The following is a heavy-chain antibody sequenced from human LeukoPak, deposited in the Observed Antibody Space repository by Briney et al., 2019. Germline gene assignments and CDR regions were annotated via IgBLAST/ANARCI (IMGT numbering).Heavy chain of an antibody. CDR3: ARGGAYSSSWYGALNWFDP. Sequence: PGGSLRLSCAASGFTFSSYGMHWVRQAPGKGLEWVALIWYDGNNKYYADSVKGRFTISRDNSKNSLYLQMNSLRAEDTAVYYCARGGAYSSSWYGALNWFDPWGQGTLVTVSS. J-gene: IGHJ5*02. CDR1: GFTFSSYG. D-gene: IGHD6-13*01. V-gene: IGHV3-33*01. CDR2: IWYDGNNK.